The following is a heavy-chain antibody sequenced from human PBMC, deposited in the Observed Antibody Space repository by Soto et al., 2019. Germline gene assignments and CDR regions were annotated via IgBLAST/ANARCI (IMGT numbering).Heavy chain of an antibody. D-gene: IGHD4-17*01. J-gene: IGHJ4*02. CDR1: GGSFSSYY. Sequence: ETLSLTCAVAGGSFSSYYWSWIRQPPGEGLEWIGSIYYSGSTNYHPSLKSRVTISIDTSQTQFSLKLSSVTAADTAVYFCASAYYADYPYFDSSGQRTLVTVSS. CDR3: ASAYYADYPYFDS. CDR2: IYYSGST. V-gene: IGHV4-59*01.